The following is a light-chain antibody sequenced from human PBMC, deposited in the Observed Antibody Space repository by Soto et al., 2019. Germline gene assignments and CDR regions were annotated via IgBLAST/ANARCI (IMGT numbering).Light chain of an antibody. J-gene: IGKJ1*01. CDR2: GSS. V-gene: IGKV3-20*01. CDR3: QQYSSTVWT. CDR1: QSISSSY. Sequence: EIVLTQSPGTLSLSPGERTTLSCRASQSISSSYLAWYQQKPGQAPRLLVYGSSSRATGIPDRLSGSGSGTDFTLTISRLEPEEFALYYCQQYSSTVWTLGQGTKVEIK.